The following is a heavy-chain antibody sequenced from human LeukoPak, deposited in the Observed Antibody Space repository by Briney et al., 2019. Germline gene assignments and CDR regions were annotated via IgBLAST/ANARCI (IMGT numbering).Heavy chain of an antibody. CDR3: GAGSGSYFEAFDI. D-gene: IGHD3-10*01. Sequence: SVKVSCKASGGTFSSYAISWVRQAPGQGLEWMGGIIPIFGTANYAQKFQGRVTITADESTSTAYMEPSSLRSEDTAVYYCGAGSGSYFEAFDIWGQGTMVTVSS. CDR2: IIPIFGTA. V-gene: IGHV1-69*01. J-gene: IGHJ3*02. CDR1: GGTFSSYA.